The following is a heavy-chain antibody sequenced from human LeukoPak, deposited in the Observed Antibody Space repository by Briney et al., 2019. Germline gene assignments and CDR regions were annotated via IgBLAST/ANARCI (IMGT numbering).Heavy chain of an antibody. CDR1: GFAFSSHE. V-gene: IGHV3-48*03. CDR3: ARESESSGWYDY. J-gene: IGHJ4*02. D-gene: IGHD6-19*01. Sequence: GGSLRLSCAASGFAFSSHEMNWVRQAPGKGMEWVSYISGSGTNTNYADSVKGRFTISRDNSKNSLYLQMNSLRSDDTALYYCARESESSGWYDYWGQGTLVTVSS. CDR2: ISGSGTNT.